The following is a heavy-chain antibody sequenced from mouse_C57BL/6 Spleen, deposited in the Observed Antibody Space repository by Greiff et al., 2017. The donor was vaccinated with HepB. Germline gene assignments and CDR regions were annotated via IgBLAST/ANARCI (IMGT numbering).Heavy chain of an antibody. CDR3: ARNATTVVAPYFDY. Sequence: QVQLQQSGAELVRPGTSVKVSCKASGYAFTNYLIEWVKQRPGQGLEWIGVINPGSGGTNYNEKFKGKATLTADKSSSTAYMQLSSLTSEDSAVYFCARNATTVVAPYFDYWGQGTTLTVSS. D-gene: IGHD1-1*01. CDR2: INPGSGGT. J-gene: IGHJ2*01. CDR1: GYAFTNYL. V-gene: IGHV1-54*01.